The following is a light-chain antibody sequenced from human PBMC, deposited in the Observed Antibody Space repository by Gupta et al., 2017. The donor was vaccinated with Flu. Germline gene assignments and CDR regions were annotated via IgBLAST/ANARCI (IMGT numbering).Light chain of an antibody. CDR2: EVT. Sequence: VTISSTGTSGDVGGHNYFSLYQKDPANPHILMVYEVTKRPAAPPGRFSVSKSGNTASLTVSALKEEEDADYYRRADGGSNGVVFGGGTKLTVL. CDR3: RADGGSNGVV. J-gene: IGLJ2*01. V-gene: IGLV2-8*01. CDR1: SGDVGGHNY.